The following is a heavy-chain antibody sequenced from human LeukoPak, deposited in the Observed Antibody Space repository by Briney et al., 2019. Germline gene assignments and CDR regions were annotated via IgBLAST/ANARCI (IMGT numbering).Heavy chain of an antibody. CDR2: IRYDGSNK. Sequence: GGSLRLSCAASGFTFSSYGMHWVRQAPGKGLEWVAFIRYDGSNKYYADSVKGRFTISRDNSKNTLYLQMNSLRAEDTAVYYCAKDRRSSSWLDSPYYYYYGMDVWGQGTTVTVSS. CDR1: GFTFSSYG. D-gene: IGHD6-13*01. J-gene: IGHJ6*02. CDR3: AKDRRSSSWLDSPYYYYYGMDV. V-gene: IGHV3-30*02.